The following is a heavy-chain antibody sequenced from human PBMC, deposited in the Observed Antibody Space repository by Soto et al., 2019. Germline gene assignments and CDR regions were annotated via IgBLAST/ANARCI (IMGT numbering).Heavy chain of an antibody. J-gene: IGHJ4*02. CDR2: ISGSGGST. Sequence: GGSLRLSCAASGFTFSSYAMSWVRQAPGKGLEWVSAISGSGGSTYYPDSVKGRFTISRDNSKNTLYLQMNSLRAEDTAVYYCASMTISRPHANFDYWGQGTLVTVSS. V-gene: IGHV3-23*01. CDR3: ASMTISRPHANFDY. CDR1: GFTFSSYA. D-gene: IGHD3-3*01.